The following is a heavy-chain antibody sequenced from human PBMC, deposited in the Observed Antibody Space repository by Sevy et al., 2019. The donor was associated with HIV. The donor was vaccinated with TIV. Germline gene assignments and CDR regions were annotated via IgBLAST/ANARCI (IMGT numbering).Heavy chain of an antibody. Sequence: GGSLRLSCAASGFTFSNSAMNWVRQAPGKGLEWVSVISGSTGRTFYADSVKGRFTISRDNSNNMLYLQMNSLRAEDTAVYHCAKGKDHSDYVRGAFDMWGQGTVVTVS. CDR1: GFTFSNSA. CDR2: ISGSTGRT. CDR3: AKGKDHSDYVRGAFDM. J-gene: IGHJ3*02. V-gene: IGHV3-23*01. D-gene: IGHD3-16*01.